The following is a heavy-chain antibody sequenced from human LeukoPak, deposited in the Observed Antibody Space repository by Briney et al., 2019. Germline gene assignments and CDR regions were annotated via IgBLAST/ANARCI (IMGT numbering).Heavy chain of an antibody. CDR1: GYTFTSYY. CDR3: ARGGRWELPRPYAFDI. Sequence: GASVKVSCKASGYTFTSYYMHWVRQAPGQGLEWMGIINPSGGSTSYAQKFQGRVTMTTDTSTSTAYMELRNLRSDDTAVYYCARGGRWELPRPYAFDIWGQGTMVTVSS. J-gene: IGHJ3*02. V-gene: IGHV1-46*01. CDR2: INPSGGST. D-gene: IGHD1-26*01.